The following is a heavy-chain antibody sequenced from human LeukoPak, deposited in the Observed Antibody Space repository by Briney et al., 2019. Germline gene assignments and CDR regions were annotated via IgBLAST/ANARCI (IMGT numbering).Heavy chain of an antibody. J-gene: IGHJ4*02. CDR2: ISDGGRDT. CDR1: GFTFSTYA. D-gene: IGHD4-17*01. V-gene: IGHV3-23*01. CDR3: AKALYGDYGRFDY. Sequence: RGSLRHSCAASGFTFSTYAMSWVRQAPGKGLDWVSTISDGGRDTHYADSVKGRFTIPRGNSKNTVYLQINSLRAEDTAVYYCAKALYGDYGRFDYWGQGTLVTVSS.